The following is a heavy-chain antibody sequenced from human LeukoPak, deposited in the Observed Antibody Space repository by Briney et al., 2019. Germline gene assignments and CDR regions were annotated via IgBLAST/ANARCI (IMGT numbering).Heavy chain of an antibody. V-gene: IGHV4-59*01. CDR3: AKGTKPVMTIPDY. Sequence: SETLSLTCTVSGGSISSYYWSWIRQPPGKGLEWIGYLYYSGSTNYNPSLKSRVTISVDTSKNQFSLKLSSVTAADTAVYYCAKGTKPVMTIPDYWGQGILVTVSS. J-gene: IGHJ4*02. D-gene: IGHD1/OR15-1a*01. CDR2: LYYSGST. CDR1: GGSISSYY.